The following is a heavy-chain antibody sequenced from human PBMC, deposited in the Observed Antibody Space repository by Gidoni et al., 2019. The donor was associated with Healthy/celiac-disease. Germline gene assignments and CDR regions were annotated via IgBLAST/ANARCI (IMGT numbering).Heavy chain of an antibody. Sequence: QVTLRESGPALVKPTQTLTLTCTFSGFSLSTSGMCVSWIRQPPGKALEWLALIDWDDDKYYSTSLKTRLTISKDTSKNQVVLTMTNMDPVDTATYYCARVYYYGSGSYYIGMDVWGQGTTVTVSS. V-gene: IGHV2-70*01. J-gene: IGHJ6*02. CDR3: ARVYYYGSGSYYIGMDV. CDR2: IDWDDDK. CDR1: GFSLSTSGMC. D-gene: IGHD3-10*01.